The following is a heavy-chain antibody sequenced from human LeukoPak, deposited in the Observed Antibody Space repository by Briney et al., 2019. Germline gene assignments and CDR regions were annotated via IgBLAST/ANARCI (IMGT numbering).Heavy chain of an antibody. CDR1: GGSVSSYY. V-gene: IGHV4-59*02. Sequence: SETLSLTCSVSGGSVSSYYWSWIWQPPGKGLEWIGYIYYTGSTNYNPSLKSRVTISVGTSKNQFSLKLSSVTAEDTAVYYCARQQLSQLYYFDNWGQGTLVTVSS. J-gene: IGHJ4*02. D-gene: IGHD6-13*01. CDR2: IYYTGST. CDR3: ARQQLSQLYYFDN.